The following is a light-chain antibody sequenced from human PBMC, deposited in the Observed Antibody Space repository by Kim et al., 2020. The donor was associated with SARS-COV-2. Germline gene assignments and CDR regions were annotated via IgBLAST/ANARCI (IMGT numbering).Light chain of an antibody. CDR3: QQVNSYSALT. Sequence: DIQLTQSPSFLSASVGDRVTVTCRASQGINSYLAWYQQRPGQAPKLLIHAASTLRSGVPSRFSGSGSGTEFTLTISSLQPEDFATYYCQQVNSYSALTFGGGTKVDIK. CDR1: QGINSY. V-gene: IGKV1-9*01. J-gene: IGKJ4*01. CDR2: AAS.